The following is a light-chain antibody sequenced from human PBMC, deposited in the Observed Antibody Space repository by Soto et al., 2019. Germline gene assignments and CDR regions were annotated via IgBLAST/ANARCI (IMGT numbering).Light chain of an antibody. V-gene: IGKV1-5*01. J-gene: IGKJ1*01. Sequence: DIPMTQSPSTLSASVGDRVTITCRASQSISAWLAWYQQRPGKAPDLLIYDVSTLESGVPSRFSGSGSETEFTLTISSLQPNDSATYFCQQYKSLWTFGQGTKVGIK. CDR2: DVS. CDR3: QQYKSLWT. CDR1: QSISAW.